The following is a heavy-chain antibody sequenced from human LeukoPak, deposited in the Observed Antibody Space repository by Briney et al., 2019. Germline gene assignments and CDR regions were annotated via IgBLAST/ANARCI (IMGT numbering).Heavy chain of an antibody. CDR3: ARAYYGSSGFDY. CDR2: MYPGDSGT. Sequence: GESLKISCKGSGYNFISYWIGWVRQMPGKGPEWMGIMYPGDSGTRYSPSFQGQVTISADKSITTAYVQWSSLKASDTAMYYCARAYYGSSGFDYWGQGTLVTVSS. J-gene: IGHJ4*02. D-gene: IGHD3-10*01. V-gene: IGHV5-51*01. CDR1: GYNFISYW.